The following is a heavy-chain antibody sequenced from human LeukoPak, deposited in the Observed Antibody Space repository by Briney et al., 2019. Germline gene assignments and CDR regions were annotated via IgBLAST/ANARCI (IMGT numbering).Heavy chain of an antibody. CDR2: IMGSGGRT. D-gene: IGHD3-22*01. J-gene: IGHJ4*02. CDR1: GFTFSTDA. CDR3: AKDRAYLFDSSGYYDT. V-gene: IGHV3-23*01. Sequence: PGGSLRLSCAASGFTFSTDAMSWVRQAPGKGLEWVSAIMGSGGRTFYADSGKGRFTISRDTSKNTVYLQLNSLKADETAVYYCAKDRAYLFDSSGYYDTWGQGTLVTVSS.